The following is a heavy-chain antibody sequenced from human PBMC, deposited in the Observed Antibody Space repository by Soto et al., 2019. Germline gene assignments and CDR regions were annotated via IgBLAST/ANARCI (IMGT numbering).Heavy chain of an antibody. CDR3: ATSTVGRSGIEEPNEEYYFDY. J-gene: IGHJ4*02. D-gene: IGHD2-15*01. V-gene: IGHV1-69*13. CDR2: IIPIFGTA. Sequence: ASVKVSCKASGGTLSSYAISWVRQAPGQGLEWMGGIIPIFGTANYAQKFQGRVTITADESTSTAHMELSSLRSEDTAVYYCATSTVGRSGIEEPNEEYYFDYWGQGTLVTVSS. CDR1: GGTLSSYA.